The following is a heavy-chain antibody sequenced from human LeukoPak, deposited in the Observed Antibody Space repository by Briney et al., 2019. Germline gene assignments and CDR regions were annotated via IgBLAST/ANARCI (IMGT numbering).Heavy chain of an antibody. D-gene: IGHD3-22*01. V-gene: IGHV1-69*13. CDR2: IIPIFGTA. Sequence: GASVKVSCKASGGTFSSYAISWVRQAPGQGLEWMGGIIPIFGTANYAQEFQGRVTITADESTSTAYMELSSLRSEDTAVYYCARSLVVVIDYYYYMDVWGKGTTVTVSS. J-gene: IGHJ6*03. CDR1: GGTFSSYA. CDR3: ARSLVVVIDYYYYMDV.